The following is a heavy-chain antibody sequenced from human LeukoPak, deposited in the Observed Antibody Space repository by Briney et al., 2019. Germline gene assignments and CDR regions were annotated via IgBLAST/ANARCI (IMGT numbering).Heavy chain of an antibody. CDR3: ARDPSITMIVGYFDY. CDR2: IIPILGIA. V-gene: IGHV1-69*04. J-gene: IGHJ4*02. D-gene: IGHD3-22*01. CDR1: GGTFSSYA. Sequence: SVKVSCKASGGTFSSYAISWVRQAPGQGLEWMGRIIPILGIANYAQKFQGRVTITADKSTSTAYMELSSLRSEDTAVYYCARDPSITMIVGYFDYWGQGTLVTVSS.